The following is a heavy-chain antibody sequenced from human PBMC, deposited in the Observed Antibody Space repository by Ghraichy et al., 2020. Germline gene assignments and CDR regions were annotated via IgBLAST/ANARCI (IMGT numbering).Heavy chain of an antibody. V-gene: IGHV3-21*01. CDR2: ISSSSSYI. CDR3: AREKEWLVTHRVHY. CDR1: GFTFSIYS. D-gene: IGHD5-12*01. Sequence: GGSLRLSCAASGFTFSIYSMNWVRQAPGKGLEWVSSISSSSSYIYYADSVKGRFTISRDNAKNSLYLQMNSLRAEDTAVYYCAREKEWLVTHRVHYWGQGTRVTVSS. J-gene: IGHJ4*02.